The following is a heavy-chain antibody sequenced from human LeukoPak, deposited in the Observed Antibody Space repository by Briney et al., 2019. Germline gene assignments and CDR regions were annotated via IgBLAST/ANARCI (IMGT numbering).Heavy chain of an antibody. V-gene: IGHV4-30-2*01. CDR2: IYHSGST. CDR3: ARVPLHYYYGMDV. CDR1: GGSISSGGYS. Sequence: SETLSLTCAVSGGSISSGGYSWSWIRQPPGKGLEWIGYIYHSGSTYYNPSFKSRVTISVDRSKNQFSLKLSSVTAADTAVYYCARVPLHYYYGMDVWGQGTTVTVSS. J-gene: IGHJ6*02.